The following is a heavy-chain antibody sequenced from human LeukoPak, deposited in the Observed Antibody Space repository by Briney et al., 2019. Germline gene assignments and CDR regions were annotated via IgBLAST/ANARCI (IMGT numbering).Heavy chain of an antibody. Sequence: GESLKISCKVSGYKFTSYWIGWVRQMPGKGLEWMGFIYPGDSDTRYSPSFQGQVTISADKSISTAYLQWSSLKASDTAMYYCARRAPGTHYFDYWGQRTLVTVSS. D-gene: IGHD6-13*01. J-gene: IGHJ4*02. CDR2: IYPGDSDT. V-gene: IGHV5-51*01. CDR1: GYKFTSYW. CDR3: ARRAPGTHYFDY.